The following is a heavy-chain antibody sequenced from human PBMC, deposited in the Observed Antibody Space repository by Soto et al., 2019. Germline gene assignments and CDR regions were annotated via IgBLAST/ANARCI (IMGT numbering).Heavy chain of an antibody. CDR1: GFTFSNAW. V-gene: IGHV3-15*01. CDR2: IKSKTDGGTT. Sequence: GGSLRLSCAASGFTFSNAWMSWVRQAPGKGLEWVGRIKSKTDGGTTDYAAPVKGRFTISRDDSKNTLYLQMNSLKTEDTAVYYCTTAWHDILTGLFVDVWGKGTTVTVSS. CDR3: TTAWHDILTGLFVDV. D-gene: IGHD3-9*01. J-gene: IGHJ6*04.